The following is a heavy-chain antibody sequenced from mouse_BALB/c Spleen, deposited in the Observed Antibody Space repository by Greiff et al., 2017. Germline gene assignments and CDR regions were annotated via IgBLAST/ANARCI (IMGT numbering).Heavy chain of an antibody. CDR2: ISSGSSTI. Sequence: EVKVVESGGGLVQPGGSRKLSCAASGFTFSSFGMHWVRQAPEKGLEWVAYISSGSSTIYYADTVKGRFTISRDNPKNTLFLQMTSLRSEDTAMYYCARNYDYDYAMDYWGQGTSVTVSS. J-gene: IGHJ4*01. CDR1: GFTFSSFG. D-gene: IGHD2-4*01. V-gene: IGHV5-17*02. CDR3: ARNYDYDYAMDY.